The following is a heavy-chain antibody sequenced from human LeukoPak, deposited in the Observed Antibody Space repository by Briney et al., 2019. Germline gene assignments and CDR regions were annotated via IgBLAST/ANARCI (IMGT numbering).Heavy chain of an antibody. V-gene: IGHV4-30-4*01. J-gene: IGHJ6*02. CDR1: GGSISSGDYY. D-gene: IGHD6-19*01. Sequence: PSETLSLTCTVSGGSISSGDYYWSWIRQPPGKGLEWIGYIYYSGSTYYNPSLKGRVTISVDTSKNQFSLKLSSVTAADTAVYYCARSGWYGWWVYYYYGMDVWGQGTTVTVSS. CDR3: ARSGWYGWWVYYYYGMDV. CDR2: IYYSGST.